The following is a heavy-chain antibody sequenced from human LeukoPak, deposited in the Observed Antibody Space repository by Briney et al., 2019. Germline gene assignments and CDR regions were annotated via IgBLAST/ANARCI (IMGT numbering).Heavy chain of an antibody. CDR3: AREDYYDSSGPIFDY. Sequence: SETLSLTCTVSGGSISSSSYYWGWIRQPPGKGLEWIGSIYYSGSTYYNPSLKSRVTISVDTSKNQFSLKLSSVTAADTAVYYCAREDYYDSSGPIFDYWGQGTLVTVSS. CDR2: IYYSGST. V-gene: IGHV4-39*07. CDR1: GGSISSSSYY. J-gene: IGHJ4*02. D-gene: IGHD3-22*01.